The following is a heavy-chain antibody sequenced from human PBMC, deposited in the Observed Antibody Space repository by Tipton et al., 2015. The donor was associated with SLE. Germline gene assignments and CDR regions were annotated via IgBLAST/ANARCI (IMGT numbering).Heavy chain of an antibody. CDR2: IYYSGRT. D-gene: IGHD6-6*01. Sequence: TLSLTCTVSGGSISSHYWSWIRQPPGKGLEWIGYIYYSGRTDYNPSLESRVTISVERSKNQFSLKLSSVTAADTAVYYCARGQQLVAFDYWGQGTLVTVSS. CDR3: ARGQQLVAFDY. CDR1: GGSISSHY. V-gene: IGHV4-59*11. J-gene: IGHJ4*02.